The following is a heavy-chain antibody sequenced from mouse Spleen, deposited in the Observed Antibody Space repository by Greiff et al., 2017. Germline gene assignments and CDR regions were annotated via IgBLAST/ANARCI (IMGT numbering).Heavy chain of an antibody. J-gene: IGHJ1*01. CDR3: ARSPPYYGRALWYFDV. CDR1: GYTSTSYG. D-gene: IGHD1-1*01. CDR2: IYPRSGNT. Sequence: QVQLQQSGAELARPGASVKLSCKASGYTSTSYGISWVKQRTGQGLEWIGEIYPRSGNTYYNEKFKGKATLTADKSSSTAYMELRSLTSEDSAVYFCARSPPYYGRALWYFDVWGAGTTVTVSS. V-gene: IGHV1-81*01.